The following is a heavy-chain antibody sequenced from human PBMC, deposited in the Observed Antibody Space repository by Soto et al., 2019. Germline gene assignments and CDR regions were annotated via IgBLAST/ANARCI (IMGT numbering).Heavy chain of an antibody. CDR3: AKDKQMIVVVTLFDY. Sequence: GGSLRLSCAASGFTFSSYAMSWVRQAPGKGLEWVSAISGSGGSTYYADSVKGRFTISRDNSKNTLYLQMNSLRAEDTAVYYCAKDKQMIVVVTLFDYWGQGTRVTVSS. D-gene: IGHD3-22*01. CDR2: ISGSGGST. CDR1: GFTFSSYA. V-gene: IGHV3-23*01. J-gene: IGHJ4*02.